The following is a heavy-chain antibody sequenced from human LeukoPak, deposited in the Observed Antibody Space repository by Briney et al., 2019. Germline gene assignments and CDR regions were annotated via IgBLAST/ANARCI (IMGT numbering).Heavy chain of an antibody. J-gene: IGHJ4*02. V-gene: IGHV3-23*01. CDR3: AKDSSYYYGYTGYFDY. CDR2: ISGSGGST. D-gene: IGHD3-10*01. CDR1: GFTFSSYA. Sequence: PGGSLRLSCAASGFTFSSYAMSWVRQAPGKGLEWVSAISGSGGSTYYADSVKGRFTISRDNSKNTLYLQMNSLRAEDTAVYYCAKDSSYYYGYTGYFDYWGQGTLVTVSS.